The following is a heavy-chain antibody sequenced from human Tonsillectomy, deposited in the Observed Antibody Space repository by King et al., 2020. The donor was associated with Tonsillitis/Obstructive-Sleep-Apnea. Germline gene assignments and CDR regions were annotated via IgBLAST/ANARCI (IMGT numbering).Heavy chain of an antibody. CDR3: ARALGIAARKRNFDY. CDR1: AVSVSSGGYY. V-gene: IGHV4-61*08. J-gene: IGHJ4*02. Sequence: VQLQESGPGLVKPSETLSLTCTVSAVSVSSGGYYWSWIRQPPGKGLELIGYRYYIGCTNHNPSLNNRVTRPLDTTKNQFSLQLSSVTAADTAFYYCARALGIAARKRNFDYWGQGTLVTVSS. CDR2: RYYIGCT. D-gene: IGHD6-6*01.